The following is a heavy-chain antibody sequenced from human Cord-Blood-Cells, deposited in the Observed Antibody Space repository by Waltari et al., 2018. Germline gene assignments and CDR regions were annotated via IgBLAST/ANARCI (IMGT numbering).Heavy chain of an antibody. J-gene: IGHJ3*02. CDR2: IIPIFGTA. CDR1: GAPFTSYA. Sequence: QVQPGPSGAGAKTPGSSVPVSCKASGAPFTSYAITWVPEAPGTGLEWMGVIIPIFGTANYAQKFQGRVTITADESTSTAYMELSSLRSEDTAVYYCARDRNESSGYYYDAFDIWGQGTMVTVSS. V-gene: IGHV1-69*01. CDR3: ARDRNESSGYYYDAFDI. D-gene: IGHD3-22*01.